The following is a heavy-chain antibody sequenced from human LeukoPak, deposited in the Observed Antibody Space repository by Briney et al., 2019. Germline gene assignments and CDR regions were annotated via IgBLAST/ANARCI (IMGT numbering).Heavy chain of an antibody. D-gene: IGHD2-15*01. CDR1: GFTFSSYS. CDR3: ARVVGQSEAMKPYCSGGSCYPIDY. Sequence: PGGSLRLSCVASGFTFSSYSMNWVRQAPGKGLEWVSYISSSSSTIYYGDSVKGRFTISRDNSKNTLYLQMNSLRAEDTAVYYCARVVGQSEAMKPYCSGGSCYPIDYWGQGTLVTVSS. J-gene: IGHJ4*02. CDR2: ISSSSSTI. V-gene: IGHV3-48*01.